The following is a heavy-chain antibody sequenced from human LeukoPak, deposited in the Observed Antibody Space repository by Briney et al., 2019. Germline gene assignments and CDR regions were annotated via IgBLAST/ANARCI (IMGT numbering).Heavy chain of an antibody. Sequence: GGSLRLSCAVSGFTFSSYAMSWVRQAPGKGLEWVGRIKSKTNGETTDYAAPVKGRFTVSRDDSKNTQYLQMNSLKTEDTAIYYCNTDSLVANDWGQGTLVTVSS. J-gene: IGHJ4*02. CDR3: NTDSLVAND. D-gene: IGHD2-8*02. CDR2: IKSKTNGETT. V-gene: IGHV3-15*01. CDR1: GFTFSSYA.